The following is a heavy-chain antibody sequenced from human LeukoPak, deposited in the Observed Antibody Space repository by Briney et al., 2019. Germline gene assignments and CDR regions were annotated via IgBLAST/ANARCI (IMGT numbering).Heavy chain of an antibody. J-gene: IGHJ4*02. CDR1: GGSFSGYY. Sequence: PSEILSLTCAVYGGSFSGYYWSWIRQPPGKGLEWIGEINHSGSTNYNPSLKSRVTISVDTSKNQFSLKLSSVTAADTAVYYCARGPRYYDILTGYYNPHYYFDYWGQGTLVTVSS. CDR3: ARGPRYYDILTGYYNPHYYFDY. V-gene: IGHV4-34*01. CDR2: INHSGST. D-gene: IGHD3-9*01.